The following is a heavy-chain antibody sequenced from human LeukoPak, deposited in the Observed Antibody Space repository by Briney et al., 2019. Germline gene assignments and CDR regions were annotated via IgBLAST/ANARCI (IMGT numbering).Heavy chain of an antibody. Sequence: ASVKVSCKASGYMFTHCYMHWVRQAPGQGLEWMGMITSSGGDTSYAQKFEGRVTMTRDTSTRTVYMELSSLTSEDTAVYYCARDLRRSGYNWGCDHWGQGTLVTVSP. CDR2: ITSSGGDT. J-gene: IGHJ4*02. CDR3: ARDLRRSGYNWGCDH. D-gene: IGHD5-24*01. V-gene: IGHV1-46*01. CDR1: GYMFTHCY.